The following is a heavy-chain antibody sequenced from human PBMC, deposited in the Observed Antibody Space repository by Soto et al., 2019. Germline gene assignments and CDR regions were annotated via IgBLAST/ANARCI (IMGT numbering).Heavy chain of an antibody. Sequence: QLQLQESGPGLVKPSETLSLTCTVSGGSISRNNYHWGWIRQPPGQGLEWIGSITYSGHTYYSPSLKIRPAMSVDTSQRQFSLNLSSVTAAETAVYYCARLSSGWYEGYCDYWGQGILVTVSS. J-gene: IGHJ4*02. CDR1: GGSISRNNYH. D-gene: IGHD6-19*01. CDR2: ITYSGHT. CDR3: ARLSSGWYEGYCDY. V-gene: IGHV4-39*01.